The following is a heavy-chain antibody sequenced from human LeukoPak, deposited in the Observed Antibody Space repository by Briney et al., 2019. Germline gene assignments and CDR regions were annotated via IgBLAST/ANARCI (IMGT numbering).Heavy chain of an antibody. V-gene: IGHV4-39*01. J-gene: IGHJ4*02. Sequence: PSETLSLTCTVSGGSISSVCYFWIWIRQPAGKGLEWIGSIYYSGSTYYNPSLKSRVTISVDTSKNQFSLKLSSVTAADTAVYYCARGSARDGYNVDYWGQGTLVTVSS. D-gene: IGHD5-24*01. CDR2: IYYSGST. CDR1: GGSISSVCYF. CDR3: ARGSARDGYNVDY.